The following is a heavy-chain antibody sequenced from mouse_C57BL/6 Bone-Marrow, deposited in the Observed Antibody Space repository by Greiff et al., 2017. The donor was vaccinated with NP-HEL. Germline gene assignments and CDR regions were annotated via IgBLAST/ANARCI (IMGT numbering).Heavy chain of an antibody. J-gene: IGHJ2*01. CDR2: IYPGGGYT. CDR3: TREGTKKDYFDY. CDR1: GYTFTNYW. V-gene: IGHV1-63*01. Sequence: QVQLKESGAELVRPGTSVKMSCKASGYTFTNYWIGWAKQRPGHGLEWIGDIYPGGGYTNYNEKFKGKATLTAANSSSTAYMQFSSLTSEYSAIYYCTREGTKKDYFDYWGQGTTLTVSS. D-gene: IGHD3-3*01.